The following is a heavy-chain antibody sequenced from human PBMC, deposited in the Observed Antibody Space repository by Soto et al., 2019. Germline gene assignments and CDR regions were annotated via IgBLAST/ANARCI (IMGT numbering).Heavy chain of an antibody. CDR2: ISYDGSNK. CDR1: GFTFSSYG. J-gene: IGHJ6*02. V-gene: IGHV3-30*18. Sequence: GGSLRLSCAASGFTFSSYGMHWVRQAPGKXLEWVAVISYDGSNKYYADSVKGRFTISRDNSKNTLYLQMNSLRAEDTAVYYCAKVYGSGSYYSLYYYYYGMDVWGQGSTVTVSS. CDR3: AKVYGSGSYYSLYYYYYGMDV. D-gene: IGHD3-10*01.